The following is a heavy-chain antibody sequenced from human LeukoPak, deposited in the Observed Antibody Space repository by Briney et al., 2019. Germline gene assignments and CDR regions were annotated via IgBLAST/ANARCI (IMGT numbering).Heavy chain of an antibody. Sequence: SETLSLTCTVSGGSISSYYWSWIRQPAGKGLEWIGRIYSRGSTNYSPSLKSRVTMSLDTSKNQFSLRLSSLTAADTALYYCARGRFCSTDICSGGDAFDIWGQGTMVSVSS. D-gene: IGHD2-2*01. CDR3: ARGRFCSTDICSGGDAFDI. V-gene: IGHV4-4*07. CDR2: IYSRGST. CDR1: GGSISSYY. J-gene: IGHJ3*02.